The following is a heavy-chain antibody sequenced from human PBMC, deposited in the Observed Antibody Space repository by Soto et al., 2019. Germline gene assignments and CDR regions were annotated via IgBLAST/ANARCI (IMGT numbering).Heavy chain of an antibody. J-gene: IGHJ3*02. V-gene: IGHV3-48*02. CDR2: ISSSSSTI. Sequence: EVQLVESGGGLVQPGGSLRLSCAASGFTFSSYSMNWVRQAPGKGLEWVSYISSSSSTIYYADSVKGRFTISRDNAKNSLDLQMNSLRDEATAVYYCARRLSAFDIWGQGTMVTVSS. CDR3: ARRLSAFDI. CDR1: GFTFSSYS. D-gene: IGHD3-16*02.